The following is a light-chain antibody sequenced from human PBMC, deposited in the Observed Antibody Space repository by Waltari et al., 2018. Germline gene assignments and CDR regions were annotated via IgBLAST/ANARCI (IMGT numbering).Light chain of an antibody. CDR2: EID. Sequence: QSALTQPPSASGSAGQSVTISCPGTTTDPRTFKYVSWYQQHPGKAPKLILYEIDRRPSGVPVRFAGPQSGDASSLTVSGLQAEDEAIYFCSSWTDSSRTGKLSFGGGTKLTVL. CDR1: TTDPRTFKY. CDR3: SSWTDSSRTGKLS. V-gene: IGLV2-8*01. J-gene: IGLJ2*01.